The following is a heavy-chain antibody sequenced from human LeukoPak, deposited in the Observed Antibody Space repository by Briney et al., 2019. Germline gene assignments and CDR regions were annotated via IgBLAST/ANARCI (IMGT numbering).Heavy chain of an antibody. V-gene: IGHV3-7*01. CDR3: AKTARTWDY. J-gene: IGHJ4*02. CDR1: GFTFSNCW. CDR2: IKEDGSEK. D-gene: IGHD5-18*01. Sequence: GGSLRLSCAASGFTFSNCWMTWVRQAPGKGLEWVANIKEDGSEKYYVDSVKGRFTISRDNAKNSLYLQMNSLRAEDTAVYYCAKTARTWDYWGQGSLVTVSS.